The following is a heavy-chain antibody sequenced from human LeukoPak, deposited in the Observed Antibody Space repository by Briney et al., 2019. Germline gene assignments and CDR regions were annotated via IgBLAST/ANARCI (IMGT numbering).Heavy chain of an antibody. J-gene: IGHJ3*02. CDR3: ATDHLWFGEPKVYAFDI. V-gene: IGHV1-24*01. D-gene: IGHD3-10*01. CDR1: GYTLTELS. Sequence: ASVKVSCKVSGYTLTELSMHWVRPAPGKGLEWMGGFDPEDGETIYAQKFQGRVTMTEDTSTDTAYMELSSLRSEDTAVYYCATDHLWFGEPKVYAFDIWGQGTMVTVSS. CDR2: FDPEDGET.